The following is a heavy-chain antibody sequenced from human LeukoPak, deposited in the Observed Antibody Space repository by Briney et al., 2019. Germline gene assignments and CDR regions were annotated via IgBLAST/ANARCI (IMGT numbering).Heavy chain of an antibody. CDR1: GFIFSNYW. Sequence: PGGSLRLSCAASGFIFSNYWMHWVRQAPGKGLVWVSRVNNDGSSTTYADSVKGRFTISRDNAKNTLYLQMNSLRAEETAVCYCAKGGLRVTDYWGQGTLVTVSS. CDR3: AKGGLRVTDY. V-gene: IGHV3-74*03. D-gene: IGHD5/OR15-5a*01. J-gene: IGHJ4*02. CDR2: VNNDGSST.